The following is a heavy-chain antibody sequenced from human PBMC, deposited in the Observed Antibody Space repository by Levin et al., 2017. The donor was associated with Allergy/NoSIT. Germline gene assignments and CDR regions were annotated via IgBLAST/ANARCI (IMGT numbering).Heavy chain of an antibody. V-gene: IGHV4-59*01. CDR2: IYNTGST. Sequence: SETLSLTCTVSGDSISSYYWSWIRQPPGKGLEWIGYIYNTGSTDYNPALKSRVTISLDTSKNQFSLRVNSVTAADTAVYYCARDRNIDESYYYYAMDVWGPGTSVTVSS. D-gene: IGHD1-14*01. J-gene: IGHJ6*02. CDR3: ARDRNIDESYYYYAMDV. CDR1: GDSISSYY.